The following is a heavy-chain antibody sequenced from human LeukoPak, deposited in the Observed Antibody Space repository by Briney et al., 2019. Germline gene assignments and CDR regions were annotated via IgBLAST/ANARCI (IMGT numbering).Heavy chain of an antibody. D-gene: IGHD2-2*02. Sequence: ASGKVSCKAAGYTFTSDDIDWVRQATGQGREWVGWMNPNSGNTGYAQKFQGRVTMTRNTAISTAYMELSSLRSEDTAVYYCARGGYCSSPSCYRAWFDPWGQGTLVTVSS. V-gene: IGHV1-8*01. CDR2: MNPNSGNT. J-gene: IGHJ5*02. CDR1: GYTFTSDD. CDR3: ARGGYCSSPSCYRAWFDP.